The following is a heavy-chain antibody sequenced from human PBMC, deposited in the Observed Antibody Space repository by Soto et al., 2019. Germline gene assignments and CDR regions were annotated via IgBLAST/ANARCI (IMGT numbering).Heavy chain of an antibody. J-gene: IGHJ4*02. CDR2: ISSSGSTI. D-gene: IGHD5-12*01. CDR3: SRTLGRDGYKKGPYYFDY. V-gene: IGHV3-11*01. Sequence: GGSLRLSCASSGFTFSDYYMSWIRQAPGKGLEWVSYISSSGSTIYYADSVKGRFTISRDNAKNSLYLQMNSLRAEDTAVYYCSRTLGRDGYKKGPYYFDYWGQGTLVTVSS. CDR1: GFTFSDYY.